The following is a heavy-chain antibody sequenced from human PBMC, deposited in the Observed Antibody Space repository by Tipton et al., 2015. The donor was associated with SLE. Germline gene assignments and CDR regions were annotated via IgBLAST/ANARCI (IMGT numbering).Heavy chain of an antibody. CDR3: AKDRVLRYFDWLLGYFDN. CDR2: IFSTGNYM. CDR1: GFTFRNYN. J-gene: IGHJ4*02. Sequence: SLRLSCAASGFTFRNYNMNWVRQAPGKGLEWVSSIFSTGNYMYYADSVKGRFTLSRDNAKHSLYLQVNSLRAEDTAVYYCAKDRVLRYFDWLLGYFDNWGQGTLVTVSS. V-gene: IGHV3-21*03. D-gene: IGHD3-9*01.